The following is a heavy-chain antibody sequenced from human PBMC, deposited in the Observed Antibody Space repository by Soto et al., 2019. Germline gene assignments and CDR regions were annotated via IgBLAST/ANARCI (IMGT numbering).Heavy chain of an antibody. Sequence: ASVKVSCKASGYTFTGYYTHWVRQAPGQGLEWMGWINPNSGGTNYAQKFQGWVTMTRDTSISTAYMELSRLRSDDTAVYYCARYCSSTSCSRDAFDIWGQGTMVTVSS. J-gene: IGHJ3*02. D-gene: IGHD2-2*01. CDR3: ARYCSSTSCSRDAFDI. CDR1: GYTFTGYY. CDR2: INPNSGGT. V-gene: IGHV1-2*04.